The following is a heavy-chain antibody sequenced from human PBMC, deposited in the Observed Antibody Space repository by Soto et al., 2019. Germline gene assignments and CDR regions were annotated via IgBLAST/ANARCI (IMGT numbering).Heavy chain of an antibody. CDR1: GFTFSSYA. CDR3: AKASKRDFWSGYYNSYYYYGMDV. J-gene: IGHJ6*02. CDR2: ISGSGGST. V-gene: IGHV3-23*01. Sequence: HPVGSLRLSCAASGFTFSSYAMSWVRQAPGKGLEWVSAISGSGGSTYYADSVKGRFTISRDNSKNTLYLQMNSLRAEDTAVYYCAKASKRDFWSGYYNSYYYYGMDVWGQGTTVTVSS. D-gene: IGHD3-3*01.